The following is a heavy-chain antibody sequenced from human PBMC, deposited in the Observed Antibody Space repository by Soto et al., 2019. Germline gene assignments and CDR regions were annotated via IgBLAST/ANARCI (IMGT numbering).Heavy chain of an antibody. V-gene: IGHV4-4*02. CDR2: IHHGGST. CDR1: GGSISSSNW. CDR3: ARGTEGVIDY. J-gene: IGHJ4*02. D-gene: IGHD2-21*02. Sequence: SETLSLTCAVSGGSISSSNWWSWVRQPPGKGLEWIGEIHHGGSTIYNPSLESRVTISVDKSKNQFSLKLSSVTSADTAVYYCARGTEGVIDYWGQGTLVTVSS.